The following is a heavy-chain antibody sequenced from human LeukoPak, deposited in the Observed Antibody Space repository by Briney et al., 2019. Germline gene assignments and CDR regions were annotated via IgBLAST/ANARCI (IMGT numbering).Heavy chain of an antibody. D-gene: IGHD6-13*01. CDR3: ARGGLRIAAAV. CDR2: IKQDGSEK. J-gene: IGHJ4*02. V-gene: IGHV3-7*01. Sequence: GGSLRLSCAASGFTFSSYWMTWVRQAPGKGLEWVANIKQDGSEKYYVDSVKGRFTISRVNAKNSLYLQMNSLRAEDTAVYYCARGGLRIAAAVWGQGTLVTVSS. CDR1: GFTFSSYW.